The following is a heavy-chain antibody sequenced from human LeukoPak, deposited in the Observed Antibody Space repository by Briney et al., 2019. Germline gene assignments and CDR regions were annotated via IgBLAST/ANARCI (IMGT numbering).Heavy chain of an antibody. CDR1: GLTFSSYW. V-gene: IGHV3-74*01. CDR3: ARDRATAMFDY. J-gene: IGHJ4*02. CDR2: INGDGGST. Sequence: PGGSLRLSCEVSGLTFSSYWMHWVRQAPGKGLVWVSRINGDGGSTTYADSVKGRFTISRDNAKNTLYLQMNSLRAEDTAVYYCARDRATAMFDYWAQGTLVTVSS. D-gene: IGHD5-18*01.